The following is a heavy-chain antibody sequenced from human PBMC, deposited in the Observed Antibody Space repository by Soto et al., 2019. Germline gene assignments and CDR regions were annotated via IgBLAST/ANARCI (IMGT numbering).Heavy chain of an antibody. Sequence: QVHLVEAGGGVVQPGRSLRLSCAASGFTFGSYAVHWVRQAPGKGLEWVAVLSFDGNNQYYADSAKGRFTISRDNSKKTVYLQMNSLGVDDTALYYCARGSTRYSGYDYGVLDYWGQGTLVTVSS. J-gene: IGHJ4*02. CDR3: ARGSTRYSGYDYGVLDY. CDR1: GFTFGSYA. D-gene: IGHD5-12*01. CDR2: LSFDGNNQ. V-gene: IGHV3-30*04.